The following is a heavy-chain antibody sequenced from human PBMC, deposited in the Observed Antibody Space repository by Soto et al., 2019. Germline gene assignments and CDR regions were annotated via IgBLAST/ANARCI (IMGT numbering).Heavy chain of an antibody. CDR2: IKQDGSQI. CDR3: AKDRGGIYYGMDV. Sequence: PGGSLRLSCAASGFIFSNYWMTWVRQAPGKGLEWVANIKQDGSQIYYLDSVKGRFTISRDNSKNTLYLQMNSLRAEDTAVYYCAKDRGGIYYGMDVWGQGTTVTVSS. J-gene: IGHJ6*02. CDR1: GFIFSNYW. D-gene: IGHD1-20*01. V-gene: IGHV3-7*03.